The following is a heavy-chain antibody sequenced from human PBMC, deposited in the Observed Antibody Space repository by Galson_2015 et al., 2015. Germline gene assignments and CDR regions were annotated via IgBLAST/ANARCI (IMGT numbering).Heavy chain of an antibody. J-gene: IGHJ4*02. CDR3: ARDAAAGTPTFDY. V-gene: IGHV3-30*03. Sequence: SLRLSCAASGFTFSSYGLHWVRQAPGKGLEWVAVISYDGSNKYYADSVKGRFTISRDNSKNTLYLQMNSLRAEDTAVYYCARDAAAGTPTFDYWGQGTLVTVSS. CDR2: ISYDGSNK. D-gene: IGHD6-13*01. CDR1: GFTFSSYG.